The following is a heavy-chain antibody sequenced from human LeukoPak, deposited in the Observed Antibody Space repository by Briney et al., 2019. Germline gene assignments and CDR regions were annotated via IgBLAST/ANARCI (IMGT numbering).Heavy chain of an antibody. J-gene: IGHJ4*02. D-gene: IGHD4-17*01. CDR3: ARDDYGDNFDY. V-gene: IGHV4-59*01. CDR2: IHYSGST. Sequence: SETLSLTCTVSGGSISSYYWSWIRQPPGKGLEWIGYIHYSGSTNYNPSLKSRVTMSVDSSKNQFSLKLSSVTAADTAVYYCARDDYGDNFDYWGQGTLVTVSS. CDR1: GGSISSYY.